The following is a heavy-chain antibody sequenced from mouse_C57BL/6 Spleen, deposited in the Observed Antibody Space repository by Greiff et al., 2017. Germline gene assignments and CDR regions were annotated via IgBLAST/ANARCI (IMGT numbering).Heavy chain of an antibody. CDR2: IRSKSNNYAT. J-gene: IGHJ4*01. Sequence: EVKLVESGGGLVQPKGSLKLSCAASGFSFNTYAMNWVRQAPGKGLEWVARIRSKSNNYATYYADSVKDRFTISRDDSESMLYLQMNNLKTEDTAMYYGVRQRGSSYDYYAMDYWGQGTSVTVSS. CDR1: GFSFNTYA. D-gene: IGHD1-1*01. V-gene: IGHV10-1*01. CDR3: VRQRGSSYDYYAMDY.